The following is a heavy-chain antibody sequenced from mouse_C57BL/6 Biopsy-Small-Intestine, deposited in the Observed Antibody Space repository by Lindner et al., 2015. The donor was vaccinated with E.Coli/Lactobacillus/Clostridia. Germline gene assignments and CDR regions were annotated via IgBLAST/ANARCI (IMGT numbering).Heavy chain of an antibody. V-gene: IGHV1S14*01. CDR2: INPNGGTM. Sequence: SVKVSCKASGYTFPNYAISWVRQAPGQGLEWMGRINPNGGTMNSAQKFQGRVTMTRDTSTSTVYMELRSLTSDDTAVYYCARDRGIVGADWWWFDPWGQGTLVTVSS. J-gene: IGHJ4*01. CDR3: ARDRGIVGADWWWFDP. CDR1: GYTFPNYA. D-gene: IGHD1-1*02.